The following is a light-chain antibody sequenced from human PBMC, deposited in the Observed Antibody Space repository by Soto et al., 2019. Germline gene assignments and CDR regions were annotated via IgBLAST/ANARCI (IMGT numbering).Light chain of an antibody. J-gene: IGKJ5*01. CDR1: QGISSY. V-gene: IGKV1-8*01. CDR2: AAS. CDR3: LQHNSYPIT. Sequence: AIRMTQSPSSLSASTGDRVTITCRASQGISSYLAWYQQKPGKAPKLLIYAASTLQSGVPSRFSGSGSGTEFTLTISTLQPEDFATYFCLQHNSYPITFGQGTRLEN.